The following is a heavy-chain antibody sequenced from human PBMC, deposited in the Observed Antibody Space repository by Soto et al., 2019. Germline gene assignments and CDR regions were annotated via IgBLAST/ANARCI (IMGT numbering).Heavy chain of an antibody. Sequence: GGSLRLSCAASGFSFSDYYMSWIRQAPGKGLEWVSYISSSGDTKLYAESVKGRFTISRDNARNSLHLEMNSLRAEDTAVYYCAKPLSLYSSSYLDYWAQGTRVTVSS. D-gene: IGHD6-13*01. V-gene: IGHV3-11*01. CDR3: AKPLSLYSSSYLDY. J-gene: IGHJ4*02. CDR2: ISSSGDTK. CDR1: GFSFSDYY.